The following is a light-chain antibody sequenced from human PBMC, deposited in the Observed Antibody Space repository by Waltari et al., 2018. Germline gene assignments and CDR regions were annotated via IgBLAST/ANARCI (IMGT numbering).Light chain of an antibody. CDR3: QQYNNFSPWP. J-gene: IGKJ1*01. CDR2: RDA. Sequence: IQVTQSPSTLSASVGDRVTVTCRVNQSISTSLAWYQQKPGKAPKLLIYRDANLEDGVQSRFSGSGSGTEFTLTISSLQPDDFATYYCQQYNNFSPWPFGQGTKVDIK. V-gene: IGKV1-5*03. CDR1: QSISTS.